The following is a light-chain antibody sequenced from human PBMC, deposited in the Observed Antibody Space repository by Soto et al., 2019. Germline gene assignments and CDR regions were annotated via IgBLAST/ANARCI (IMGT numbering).Light chain of an antibody. CDR1: SSDVGRYNY. Sequence: QSALAQPASVSGSRGQSITISCTGTSSDVGRYNYVSRFQQHPGKVPKLIIYDVSNWPSGVSDRFSGSKSGNTASLTISGLQPEDEADYYCSSFTSSSTFVFGTGTKVTVL. CDR3: SSFTSSSTFV. CDR2: DVS. V-gene: IGLV2-14*03. J-gene: IGLJ1*01.